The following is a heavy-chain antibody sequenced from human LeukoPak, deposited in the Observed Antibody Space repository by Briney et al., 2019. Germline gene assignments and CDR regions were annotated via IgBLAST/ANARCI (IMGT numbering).Heavy chain of an antibody. Sequence: PSETLSLTCAVYGGSFSGYYWSWIRQPPGQGLEWIGEINHSGSTNYNPSLKSRVTISVDTSKNQFSLKLSSVTAADTAVYYCARSRGWAGARYFDYWGQGTLVTVSS. V-gene: IGHV4-34*01. CDR2: INHSGST. J-gene: IGHJ4*02. CDR3: ARSRGWAGARYFDY. D-gene: IGHD3-22*01. CDR1: GGSFSGYY.